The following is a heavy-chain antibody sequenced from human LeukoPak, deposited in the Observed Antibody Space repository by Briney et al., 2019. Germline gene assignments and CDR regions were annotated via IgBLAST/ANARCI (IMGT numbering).Heavy chain of an antibody. V-gene: IGHV1-46*01. Sequence: AASVKVSCKASGYTFTSYYMHWVRQAPEQGLEWMGIINPSGGSTSYAQKFQGRVTMTRDMSTSTVYMELSSLRSEDTAVYYCARDHSSSIFDYWGQGTLVTVSS. CDR3: ARDHSSSIFDY. CDR2: INPSGGST. J-gene: IGHJ4*02. CDR1: GYTFTSYY. D-gene: IGHD6-6*01.